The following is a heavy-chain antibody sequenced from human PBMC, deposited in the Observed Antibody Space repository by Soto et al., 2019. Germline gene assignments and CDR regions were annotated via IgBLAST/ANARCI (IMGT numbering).Heavy chain of an antibody. J-gene: IGHJ4*02. D-gene: IGHD4-4*01. V-gene: IGHV3-23*01. CDR3: AKPRDGYSYGGFDC. CDR2: IRGSGGST. Sequence: GGSLRLSCAASGFTFSSYWMSWVRQPPGKGLEWVSTIRGSGGSTYYADSVKGRFTISRDDSKNTLYLQLYNLRAEDTAVYYCAKPRDGYSYGGFDCWGQGTPVTVSS. CDR1: GFTFSSYW.